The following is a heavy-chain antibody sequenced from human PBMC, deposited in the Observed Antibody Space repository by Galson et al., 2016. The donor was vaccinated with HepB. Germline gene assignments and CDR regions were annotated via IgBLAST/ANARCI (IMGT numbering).Heavy chain of an antibody. CDR1: GFTFDEYG. D-gene: IGHD5-12*01. J-gene: IGHJ4*02. CDR3: TRGGYSGYGRFDC. Sequence: SLRLSCAASGFTFDEYGMSWVRQGPGKGLEWVSGINWDGGSTGYADSVKGRFTISRDNARNSLYLQMSSLRAEDTALYYCTRGGYSGYGRFDCWGQGTLVTVSA. V-gene: IGHV3-20*04. CDR2: INWDGGST.